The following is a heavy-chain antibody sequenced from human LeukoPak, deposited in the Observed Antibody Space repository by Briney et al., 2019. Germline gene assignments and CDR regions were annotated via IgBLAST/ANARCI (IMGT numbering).Heavy chain of an antibody. CDR1: GGSISSDY. Sequence: SETLSLTCTVYGGSISSDYWSWIRQPPGRGLEWIGYIYYSGSTSYNPSLKSRVTISVDTSKNQFALKLSSVTAADTAVYYCARDTVGATFPGAFDIWGQGTMVTVSS. V-gene: IGHV4-59*12. CDR3: ARDTVGATFPGAFDI. D-gene: IGHD1-26*01. J-gene: IGHJ3*02. CDR2: IYYSGST.